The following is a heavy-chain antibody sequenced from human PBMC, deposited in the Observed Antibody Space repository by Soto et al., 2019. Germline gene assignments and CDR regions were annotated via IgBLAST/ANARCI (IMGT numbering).Heavy chain of an antibody. D-gene: IGHD6-19*01. J-gene: IGHJ4*02. Sequence: GGSLRLSCAASGFTVSNTVMSWVRQAPGKGLEWVSVIYTGGYTNYAVSVKGRFTISRDNSKNTLYLQMNNLRAEDTAMFFCARYPSYTSGFDRWGQGTLVTVSS. V-gene: IGHV3-53*01. CDR3: ARYPSYTSGFDR. CDR2: IYTGGYT. CDR1: GFTVSNTV.